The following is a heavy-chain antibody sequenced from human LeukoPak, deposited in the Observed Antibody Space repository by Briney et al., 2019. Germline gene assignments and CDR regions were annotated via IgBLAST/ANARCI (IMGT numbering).Heavy chain of an antibody. D-gene: IGHD3-10*01. Sequence: GGSLRLSCAASGFTVSSNYMSWIRQAPGKGLEWVSYISSSGNTIYYADSVKGRFTISRDNAKNSLYLQMNSLRAEDTAVYYCARDFRAVFDPWGQGTLVTVSS. CDR1: GFTVSSNY. V-gene: IGHV3-11*01. CDR3: ARDFRAVFDP. CDR2: ISSSGNTI. J-gene: IGHJ5*02.